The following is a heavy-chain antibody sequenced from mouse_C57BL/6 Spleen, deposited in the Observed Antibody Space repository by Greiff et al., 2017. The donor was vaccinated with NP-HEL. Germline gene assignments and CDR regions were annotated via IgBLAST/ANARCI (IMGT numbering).Heavy chain of an antibody. D-gene: IGHD2-5*01. V-gene: IGHV1-15*01. Sequence: QVQLKESGAELVRPGASVTLSCKASGYTFTDYEMHWVKQTPVHGLEWIGAIDPETGGTAYNQKFKGKAILTADKSSSTAYMALRSLTSEDSAVYYCTYSNLYAMDYWGQGTSGTVAS. CDR2: IDPETGGT. CDR3: TYSNLYAMDY. CDR1: GYTFTDYE. J-gene: IGHJ4*01.